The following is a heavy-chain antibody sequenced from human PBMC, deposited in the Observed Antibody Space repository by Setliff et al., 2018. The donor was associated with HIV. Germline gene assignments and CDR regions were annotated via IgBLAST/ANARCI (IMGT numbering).Heavy chain of an antibody. CDR1: RGSINSGGYY. Sequence: SETLSLTCTVSRGSINSGGYYWSWIRQHPGKGLEWIGYISYSGSTYYNPSLKSRVTISVDSSKSQFSLNLSSVTVADTAVYYCATVVPAAHFDYWGQGTLVTVS. CDR2: ISYSGST. J-gene: IGHJ4*02. V-gene: IGHV4-31*03. CDR3: ATVVPAAHFDY. D-gene: IGHD2-2*01.